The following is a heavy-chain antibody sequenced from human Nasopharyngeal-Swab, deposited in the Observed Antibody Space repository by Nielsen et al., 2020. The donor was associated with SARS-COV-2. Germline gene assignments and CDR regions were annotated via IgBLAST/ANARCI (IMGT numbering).Heavy chain of an antibody. J-gene: IGHJ5*02. Sequence: SETLSLTCTVSGGSISSYYWSWIRQPPGKGLEWIGYIYYSGSTNYNPSLKSRVTISVDTSKNQFSLKLSSVTAADTAVYYCARGVGGQVVYAMRWFDPWGQGTLVTVSS. CDR3: ARGVGGQVVYAMRWFDP. V-gene: IGHV4-59*01. CDR1: GGSISSYY. D-gene: IGHD2-8*02. CDR2: IYYSGST.